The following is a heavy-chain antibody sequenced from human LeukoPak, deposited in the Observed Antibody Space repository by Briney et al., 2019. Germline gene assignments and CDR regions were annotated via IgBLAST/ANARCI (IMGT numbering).Heavy chain of an antibody. CDR3: AREDDHNTNDC. Sequence: GGSLRLSCVTSGFTFRGYWMSWFRQAPGKGLEWVGNIQPDGSGAFYVDAMRGRFTISRNNAQNSLYLQINSLRAEDTAVYYCAREDDHNTNDCWGQGTLVTVSS. D-gene: IGHD5-24*01. CDR1: GFTFRGYW. J-gene: IGHJ4*02. V-gene: IGHV3-7*01. CDR2: IQPDGSGA.